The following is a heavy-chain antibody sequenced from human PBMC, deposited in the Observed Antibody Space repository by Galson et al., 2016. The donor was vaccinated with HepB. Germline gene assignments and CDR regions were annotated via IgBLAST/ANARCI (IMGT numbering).Heavy chain of an antibody. J-gene: IGHJ6*02. Sequence: SLRLSCAASGFSLSTYNTYWVRQAPGKGLEWVAVIWSDGRNKWYVDSVKGRFTISRDNSKNTLYLQMNSQRAEDTAVYYCAKGAYYGSSILYGMDVWGQGTTVTVSS. CDR3: AKGAYYGSSILYGMDV. D-gene: IGHD3-10*01. CDR1: GFSLSTYN. CDR2: IWSDGRNK. V-gene: IGHV3-33*06.